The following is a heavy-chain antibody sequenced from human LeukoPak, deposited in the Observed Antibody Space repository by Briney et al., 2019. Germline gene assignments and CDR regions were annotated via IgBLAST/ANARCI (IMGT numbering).Heavy chain of an antibody. J-gene: IGHJ4*02. CDR3: ARGGPSYYDSSCSDY. CDR1: GGSISGYY. V-gene: IGHV4-59*01. D-gene: IGHD3-22*01. CDR2: IYYSGST. Sequence: PSETLSLTCTVSGGSISGYYWSWIRQPPGKGLEWIGYIYYSGSTNYNPSLKSRITISVDTSRKQLSLKLSTVTAADTAIYYCARGGPSYYDSSCSDYWGQGTLVTVSS.